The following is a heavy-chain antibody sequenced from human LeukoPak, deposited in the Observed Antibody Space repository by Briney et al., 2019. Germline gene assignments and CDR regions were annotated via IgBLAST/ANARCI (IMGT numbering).Heavy chain of an antibody. Sequence: SKTLSLTCAVYGGSFSGSYWNWIRQPPGKGLEWIGKINYRGNTNYNPSLWGRVTISVDTSTNQFSLKLRSVTAADTAVYFCARESPRDDYGDFVVFDSWGQGTLVTVSS. CDR1: GGSFSGSY. D-gene: IGHD4-17*01. V-gene: IGHV4-34*01. J-gene: IGHJ4*02. CDR2: INYRGNT. CDR3: ARESPRDDYGDFVVFDS.